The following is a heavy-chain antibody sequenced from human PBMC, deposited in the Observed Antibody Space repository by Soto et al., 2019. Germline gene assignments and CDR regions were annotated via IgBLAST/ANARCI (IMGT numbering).Heavy chain of an antibody. J-gene: IGHJ6*02. CDR3: AKRLYYDSSGFEGGGTDV. CDR1: GGSISSSSYY. V-gene: IGHV4-39*01. CDR2: IYYSGSP. Sequence: SETLSLTCTVSGGSISSSSYYWGWIRQPPGKGLEWIGSIYYSGSPYYNPSLKSRVTISVDTSKNQFSLKLSSVTAADTAVYYCAKRLYYDSSGFEGGGTDVWGQGTTVTGSS. D-gene: IGHD3-22*01.